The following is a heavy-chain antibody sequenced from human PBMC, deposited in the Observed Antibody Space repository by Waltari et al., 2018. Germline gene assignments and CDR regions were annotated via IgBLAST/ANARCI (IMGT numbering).Heavy chain of an antibody. J-gene: IGHJ3*02. CDR2: IYYIGNT. Sequence: QVQLQESGPGLVKPSETLSLTCTVSGGSISSYYWSWIRQPPGKGLDWIGYIYYIGNTNYNPSLKSRVTISLDTSNNQFSLKLSSVTAADTAMYYCARWSDVAGNWYAFDIWGQGTMVTVSS. CDR1: GGSISSYY. CDR3: ARWSDVAGNWYAFDI. V-gene: IGHV4-59*01. D-gene: IGHD3-3*01.